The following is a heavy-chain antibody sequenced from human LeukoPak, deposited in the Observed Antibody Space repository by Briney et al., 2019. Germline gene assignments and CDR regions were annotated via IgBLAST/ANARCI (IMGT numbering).Heavy chain of an antibody. Sequence: GGSLRLSCAASGFTFSSYAMSWVRQAPGKGLEWVSVINSGGSTYYADSVKGRFTISRDNSKNTLHLQMNSLRAEDTAVYYCAKYGNWNYNDAFDIWGQGTMVTVSS. V-gene: IGHV3-23*01. CDR3: AKYGNWNYNDAFDI. D-gene: IGHD1-7*01. J-gene: IGHJ3*02. CDR1: GFTFSSYA. CDR2: INSGGST.